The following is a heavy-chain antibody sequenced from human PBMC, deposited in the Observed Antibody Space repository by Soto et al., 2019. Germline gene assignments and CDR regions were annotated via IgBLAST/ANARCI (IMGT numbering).Heavy chain of an antibody. CDR2: IYYSGST. Sequence: QLQLQESGPGLVKPSETLSLTCTVSGGSISSSSYYWGWIRQPPGKGLEWIGSIYYSGSTYYNPSLKSRVTISVDTSKNQFSLKLSSVTAADTAVYYCARHGEYGSGSYYLPYWGQGTLVTVSS. V-gene: IGHV4-39*01. CDR3: ARHGEYGSGSYYLPY. D-gene: IGHD3-10*01. J-gene: IGHJ4*02. CDR1: GGSISSSSYY.